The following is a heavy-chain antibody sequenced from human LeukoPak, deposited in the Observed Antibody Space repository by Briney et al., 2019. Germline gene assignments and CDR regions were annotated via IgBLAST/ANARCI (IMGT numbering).Heavy chain of an antibody. CDR2: IYHSGST. Sequence: SETLSLTCTVSGYSISSGYYWGWIRQPPGKGLEWIGSIYHSGSTYYNPSLKSRVTISVDTSKNQFSLKLSSVTAADTAVYYCARHVVAVGFDYWGQGTLVTVSS. J-gene: IGHJ4*02. V-gene: IGHV4-38-2*02. CDR1: GYSISSGYY. CDR3: ARHVVAVGFDY. D-gene: IGHD3-22*01.